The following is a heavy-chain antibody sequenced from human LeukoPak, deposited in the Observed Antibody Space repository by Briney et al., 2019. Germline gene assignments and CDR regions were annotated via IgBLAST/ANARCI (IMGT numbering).Heavy chain of an antibody. CDR1: GFTFSSYE. CDR3: ARDGGNGDYFY. J-gene: IGHJ4*02. Sequence: GGSLRLSCGASGFTFSSYEMNWVRQAPGKGLEWVSYISSSGSTIYYADSVKGRFTISRDNAKNSLYLQMNSLRAEDTAVYYCARDGGNGDYFYWGQGTLVTVSS. V-gene: IGHV3-48*03. D-gene: IGHD4-17*01. CDR2: ISSSGSTI.